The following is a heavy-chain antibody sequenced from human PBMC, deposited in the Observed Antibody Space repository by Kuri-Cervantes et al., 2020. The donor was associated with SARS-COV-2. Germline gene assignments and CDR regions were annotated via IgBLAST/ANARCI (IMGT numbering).Heavy chain of an antibody. V-gene: IGHV3-13*03. CDR3: ARAEERWLQLNYYYYYMDV. CDR1: GFTFSSYD. J-gene: IGHJ6*03. CDR2: IGTAGDT. Sequence: GESLKISCAACGFTFSSYDMHWVRQATGKGLEWVSAIGTAGDTYYPGSVKGQFTISRENAKNSLYLQMNSLRAGDTAVYYCARAEERWLQLNYYYYYMDVWGKGTTVTVSS. D-gene: IGHD5-24*01.